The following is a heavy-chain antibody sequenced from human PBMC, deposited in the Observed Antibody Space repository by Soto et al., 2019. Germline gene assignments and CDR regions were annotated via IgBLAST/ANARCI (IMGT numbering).Heavy chain of an antibody. CDR2: ISYDGSNK. CDR3: ARAYYYDSSGSWAEYFQH. D-gene: IGHD3-22*01. V-gene: IGHV3-30-3*01. CDR1: GFTFSSYA. Sequence: QVQLVESGGGVVQPGRSLRLSCAASGFTFSSYAMHWVRQAPGKGLEWVAVISYDGSNKYYADSVKGRFTISRDNSKNTLYLHINSLRAEDTAVYYCARAYYYDSSGSWAEYFQHWGQGTLVTVSS. J-gene: IGHJ1*01.